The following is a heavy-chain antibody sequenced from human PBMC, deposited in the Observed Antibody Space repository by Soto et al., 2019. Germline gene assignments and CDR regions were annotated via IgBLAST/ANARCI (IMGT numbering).Heavy chain of an antibody. CDR2: ISYSGST. CDR3: ARVVQLWYHCDY. CDR1: GGSISSGGYY. D-gene: IGHD5-18*01. Sequence: QVQLQESGPGLVKPSQTLSLTCTVSGGSISSGGYYWSWIRQHPGKGLEWIGYISYSGSTYYNPSLKSRVSISVDTSNNQFSLKLSSVTAADTAVYYCARVVQLWYHCDYWGQGTLVTVSS. V-gene: IGHV4-31*03. J-gene: IGHJ4*02.